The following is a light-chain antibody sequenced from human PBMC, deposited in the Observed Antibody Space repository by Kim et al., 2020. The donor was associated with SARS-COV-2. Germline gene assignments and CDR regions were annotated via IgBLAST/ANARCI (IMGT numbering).Light chain of an antibody. CDR2: GAP. Sequence: ASPGARATLSCSARQSPSSYLPWYQQAPGQPPRLLIYGAPTRATGIPARFSGSESGTEFTLTISSLQSEDFAVYYCQQYHNWPPFTFGQGTKLEI. V-gene: IGKV3-15*01. CDR3: QQYHNWPPFT. CDR1: QSPSSY. J-gene: IGKJ2*01.